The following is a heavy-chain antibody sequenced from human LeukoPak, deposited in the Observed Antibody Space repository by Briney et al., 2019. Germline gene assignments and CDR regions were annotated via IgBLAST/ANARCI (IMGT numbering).Heavy chain of an antibody. V-gene: IGHV3-23*01. CDR1: GFTSSKYA. D-gene: IGHD4-17*01. Sequence: GGSLRLSCAPSGFTSSKYAMSWVRQAPGKGLGGVSAISRSDGNTFYADSVKGRFTISRDNAKNTLSLQMNSLRAEDTALYYCVKDSSVPYGITEWGQGTLVTVSS. CDR3: VKDSSVPYGITE. J-gene: IGHJ4*02. CDR2: ISRSDGNT.